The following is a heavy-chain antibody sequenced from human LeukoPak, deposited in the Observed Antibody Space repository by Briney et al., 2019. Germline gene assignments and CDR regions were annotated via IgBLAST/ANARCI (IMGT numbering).Heavy chain of an antibody. CDR2: IYPSGGTT. D-gene: IGHD2/OR15-2a*01. CDR1: GYIFTDYY. J-gene: IGHJ4*02. CDR3: IREYERGYIDY. V-gene: IGHV1-46*01. Sequence: ASVKVSCKTSGYIFTDYYIHWVRQAPGQGLEWIGIIYPSGGTTDSSQKFKGRVTVTRDTSTSTVYMELRTLRSEDTAIYYCIREYERGYIDYWGQGTLVTVSS.